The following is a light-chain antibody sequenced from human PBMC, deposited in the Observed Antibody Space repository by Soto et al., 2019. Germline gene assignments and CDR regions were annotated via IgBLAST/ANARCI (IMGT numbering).Light chain of an antibody. V-gene: IGLV2-14*01. CDR2: DVS. J-gene: IGLJ1*01. Sequence: QACLAQPAPLSGAPGQSITISCTGNSREVVGYNYVSWYQQHPGKAPKLMFYDVSNRPSGVSNRFSGSKSGNTASLTISGLQPEDEADYYCSSYTSISTLSYVFGTGTKVTVL. CDR1: SREVVGYNY. CDR3: SSYTSISTLSYV.